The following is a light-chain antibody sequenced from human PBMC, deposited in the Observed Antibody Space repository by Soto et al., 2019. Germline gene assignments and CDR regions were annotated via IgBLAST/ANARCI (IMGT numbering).Light chain of an antibody. CDR3: QQYNNWPLT. V-gene: IGKV3-15*01. J-gene: IGKJ4*01. CDR2: GAS. CDR1: QSVSNN. Sequence: EIVMTQSPATLSVSPGESATLSGRASQSVSNNLAWYQQKPGQAPRLLIYGASARATGIPARFSGSGSGTEFTLTISSLQSEDFAVYYCQQYNNWPLTFGGGTKVEIK.